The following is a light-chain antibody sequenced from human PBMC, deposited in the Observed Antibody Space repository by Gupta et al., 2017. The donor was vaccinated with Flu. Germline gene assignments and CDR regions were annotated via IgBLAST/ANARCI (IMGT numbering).Light chain of an antibody. Sequence: DIVMTQFPDSLAVSLGERATINCRSSQSVFYDSKDKDYLAWYQQNPGQPPRLLIYWASTRDSGVPDRFSGSGSGTDFTLTINSLQAEDVAVYFCQQYYSFPQTFGQGTKVEIK. CDR1: QSVFYDSKDKDY. CDR3: QQYYSFPQT. V-gene: IGKV4-1*01. CDR2: WAS. J-gene: IGKJ1*01.